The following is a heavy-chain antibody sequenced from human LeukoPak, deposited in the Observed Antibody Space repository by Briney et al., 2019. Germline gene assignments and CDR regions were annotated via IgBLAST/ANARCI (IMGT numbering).Heavy chain of an antibody. V-gene: IGHV4-39*01. J-gene: IGHJ6*02. CDR1: GGSISSSGYY. Sequence: SETLSLTCTVSGGSISSSGYYWGWLRQPPGKGLEWIGSIYYSGSTYFNPSLKSRVTISGDTSTNQFSLNLYSVTAADTAVYYCARGKNQPYYYYYYGMDVWGQGTTVTVSS. CDR3: ARGKNQPYYYYYYGMDV. CDR2: IYYSGST. D-gene: IGHD1-14*01.